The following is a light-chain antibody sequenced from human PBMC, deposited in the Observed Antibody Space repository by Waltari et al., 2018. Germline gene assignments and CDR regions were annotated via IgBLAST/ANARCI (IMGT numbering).Light chain of an antibody. Sequence: DIQMTQSPSSLSASVGDRITITCRASESIGKYLNWYQQRPGKAPQLPIYAASNRQSGAPSRFSGSGPGTAFTLTISSLRPEDSATYYCQQSYTAPYTFGQGTHLEVK. CDR3: QQSYTAPYT. V-gene: IGKV1-39*01. CDR1: ESIGKY. J-gene: IGKJ2*01. CDR2: AAS.